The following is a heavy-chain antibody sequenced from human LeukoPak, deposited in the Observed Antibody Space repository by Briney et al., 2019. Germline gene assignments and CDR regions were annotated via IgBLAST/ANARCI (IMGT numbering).Heavy chain of an antibody. CDR2: IRSQANSYAT. J-gene: IGHJ4*02. V-gene: IGHV3-73*01. Sequence: GGSLKLSCAASGFTFRGSAMHWVRQASGKGLEWVGRIRSQANSYATAYAASVKGRFTISRDDSNNTAYLQMNSLKSEDTAVYYCRSPGYTGTGDDYWGQGTLVTVSS. CDR1: GFTFRGSA. CDR3: RSPGYTGTGDDY. D-gene: IGHD6-13*01.